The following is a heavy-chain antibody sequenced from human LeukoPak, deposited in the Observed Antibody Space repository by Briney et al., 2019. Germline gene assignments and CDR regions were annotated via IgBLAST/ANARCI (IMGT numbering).Heavy chain of an antibody. CDR1: GGSFSGYY. CDR2: INHSGST. CDR3: AKDSLKAMVRGVNFDY. D-gene: IGHD3-10*01. J-gene: IGHJ4*02. V-gene: IGHV4-34*01. Sequence: PSETLSLTCAVYGGSFSGYYWSWIRQPPGKGLEWIGEINHSGSTNYNPSLKSRVTISVDTSKNQFSLKLSSVTAADTAVYYCAKDSLKAMVRGVNFDYWGQGTLVSVSS.